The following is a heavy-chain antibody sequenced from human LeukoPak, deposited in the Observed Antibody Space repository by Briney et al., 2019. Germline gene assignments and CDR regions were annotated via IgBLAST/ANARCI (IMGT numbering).Heavy chain of an antibody. D-gene: IGHD1-26*01. CDR1: GGSISSGSYY. CDR2: IYTSGST. CDR3: ASTGIVGATSDY. J-gene: IGHJ4*02. Sequence: PSETLSLTCTASGGSISSGSYYWSWIRQPAGKGLEWIGRIYTSGSTNYNPSLKSRVTISVDTSKNQFSLKLSSVTAADTAVYYCASTGIVGATSDYWGQGTLVTVSS. V-gene: IGHV4-61*02.